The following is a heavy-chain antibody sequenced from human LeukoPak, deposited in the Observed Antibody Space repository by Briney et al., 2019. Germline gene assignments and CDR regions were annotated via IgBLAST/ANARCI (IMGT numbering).Heavy chain of an antibody. CDR3: ARVSDRGDLYHYYYYMDV. D-gene: IGHD2-21*02. V-gene: IGHV7-4-1*02. CDR1: GYIFTSYT. Sequence: ASVKVSCKASGYIFTSYTMNWVRQAPGQGLEWMGWINTNTGNPTYAQGFTGRFVFSLDTSVSTAYLQINSLKAEDTAVYYCARVSDRGDLYHYYYYMDVWGKGTTVTVSS. CDR2: INTNTGNP. J-gene: IGHJ6*03.